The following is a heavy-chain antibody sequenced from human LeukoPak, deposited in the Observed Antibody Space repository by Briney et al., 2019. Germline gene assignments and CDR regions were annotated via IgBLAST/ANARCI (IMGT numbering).Heavy chain of an antibody. CDR2: VSAGHHA. Sequence: GGSLRLSCAASGFTFSSYAMSWVRQAPGKGLEWVAAVSAGHHAFYAGSVKGRFTVSREDAKNSLYLQMNSLRAGDTAVYYCVREARGYHYTYFDYWGQGSLVTVSS. D-gene: IGHD5-18*01. V-gene: IGHV3-13*01. CDR3: VREARGYHYTYFDY. J-gene: IGHJ4*02. CDR1: GFTFSSYA.